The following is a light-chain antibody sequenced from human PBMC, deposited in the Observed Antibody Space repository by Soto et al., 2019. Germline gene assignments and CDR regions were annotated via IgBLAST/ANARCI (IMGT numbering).Light chain of an antibody. CDR2: GAS. J-gene: IGKJ1*01. V-gene: IGKV3-15*01. Sequence: EIVMTQSPATLSVSPGERATLSCRASQSVSSNLAWYQQKLGQAPRLLIYGASTRATGIPDRFSGSGSGTEFTLTISSLQSEDIAVYHCQQYNKWPLWTFGQGTKVEIK. CDR1: QSVSSN. CDR3: QQYNKWPLWT.